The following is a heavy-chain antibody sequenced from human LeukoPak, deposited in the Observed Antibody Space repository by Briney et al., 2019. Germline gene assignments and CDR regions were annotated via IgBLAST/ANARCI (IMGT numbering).Heavy chain of an antibody. J-gene: IGHJ6*02. Sequence: GGSLRLSCAASGFTFSSYSMNWVRQAPGKGLEWVSSINCDSSLMFYAESVKGLFTITRDNSKNTLYLQMNSLRAEDTAVYYCARDNDRGYYYYYGMDVCGQGTTFTVSS. CDR1: GFTFSSYS. CDR2: INCDSSLM. V-gene: IGHV3-21*01. CDR3: ARDNDRGYYYYYGMDV. D-gene: IGHD3-9*01.